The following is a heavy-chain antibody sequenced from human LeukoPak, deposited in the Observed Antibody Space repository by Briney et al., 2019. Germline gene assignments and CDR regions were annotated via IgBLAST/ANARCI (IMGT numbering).Heavy chain of an antibody. D-gene: IGHD3-3*01. CDR1: GGTFSSYA. CDR2: IIPIFGTA. V-gene: IGHV1-69*01. Sequence: SVKVSCKASGGTFSSYAISWVRQAPGQGLEWMGGIIPIFGTANYAQKFQGRVTITADESTSTAYMELSSLRSEDTAVYYCAREDKNSIFGVVTHAFDIWGQGTMVTVSS. CDR3: AREDKNSIFGVVTHAFDI. J-gene: IGHJ3*02.